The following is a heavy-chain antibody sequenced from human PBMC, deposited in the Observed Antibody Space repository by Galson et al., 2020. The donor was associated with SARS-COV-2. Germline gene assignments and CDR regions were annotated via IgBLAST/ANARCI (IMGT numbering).Heavy chain of an antibody. D-gene: IGHD3-10*01. CDR3: ARGSGSGTYYQPDNWFDP. CDR2: ISSSGNTF. V-gene: IGHV3-48*03. Sequence: GESLKISCAASGFSFSRYEMNWVRQAPGQGLEWVSYISSSGNTFYYADSVKGRFTIARDNAQKSLYLQMNSLRAEDTAVYYCARGSGSGTYYQPDNWFDPWGQGTLVAVSS. CDR1: GFSFSRYE. J-gene: IGHJ5*02.